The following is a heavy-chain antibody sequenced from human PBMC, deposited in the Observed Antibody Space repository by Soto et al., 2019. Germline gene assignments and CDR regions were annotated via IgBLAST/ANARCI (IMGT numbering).Heavy chain of an antibody. V-gene: IGHV4-30-4*01. Sequence: SETLSLTCTVSGVSITSDDYSWSWIRQPPGKGLEWIGYIYSSGSTYYNPSLKSRVTMSVDTSKNQFSLKLSPVTAADTAVYPCARRGLRRGKNWFDPWGQGTLVTVSS. CDR1: GVSITSDDYS. CDR3: ARRGLRRGKNWFDP. J-gene: IGHJ5*02. CDR2: IYSSGST. D-gene: IGHD5-12*01.